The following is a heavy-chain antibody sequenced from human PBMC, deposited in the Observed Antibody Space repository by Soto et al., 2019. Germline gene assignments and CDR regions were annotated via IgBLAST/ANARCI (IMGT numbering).Heavy chain of an antibody. V-gene: IGHV1-69*06. J-gene: IGHJ6*02. Sequence: RXSVKLTGKASGDTSNNYGIVWVRQAPGQGLEWMGGILPVFGTTTYARNFQGRITITADKSTSTVYMELTSLRSDDTATYYCARDPDEVVGTDYHYYGMDVSHHGATVTVSS. D-gene: IGHD1-26*01. CDR2: ILPVFGTT. CDR1: GDTSNNYG. CDR3: ARDPDEVVGTDYHYYGMDV.